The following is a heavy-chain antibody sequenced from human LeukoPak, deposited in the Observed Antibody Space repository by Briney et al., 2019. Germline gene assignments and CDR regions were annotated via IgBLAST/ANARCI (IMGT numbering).Heavy chain of an antibody. CDR3: ARGRAGGWYDC. Sequence: GGSLRLSCAASGFTVSSNYMTWVRQAPGKGLECVSVIYSGDRTYYADSVQGRFTISGDNSKNTLDLQMNSLRAEDTAVYYCARGRAGGWYDCWGQGTLVTVSS. CDR1: GFTVSSNY. D-gene: IGHD6-19*01. CDR2: IYSGDRT. V-gene: IGHV3-53*01. J-gene: IGHJ4*02.